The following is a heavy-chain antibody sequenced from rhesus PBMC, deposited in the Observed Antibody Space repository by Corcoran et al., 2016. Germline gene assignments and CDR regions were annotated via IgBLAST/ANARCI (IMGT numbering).Heavy chain of an antibody. J-gene: IGHJ4*01. D-gene: IGHD5-24*01. CDR1: GGSFSSYW. CDR3: ARRPSGYYFDY. CDR2: IKGNSGGT. Sequence: QVQLQESGPGLVKPSETLSLTCAVSGGSFSSYWWSWIRQPPGKGLEWIGEIKGNSGGTNYSPSLQSRVTISKAASKNQFSLKLSSVTAADTAVYYCARRPSGYYFDYWGQGVLVTVSS. V-gene: IGHV4-80*01.